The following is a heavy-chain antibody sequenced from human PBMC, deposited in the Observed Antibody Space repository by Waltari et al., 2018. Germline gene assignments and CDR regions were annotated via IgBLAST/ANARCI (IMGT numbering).Heavy chain of an antibody. V-gene: IGHV4-38-2*02. D-gene: IGHD3-22*01. Sequence: QVQLQESGPGLVKPSGTLSLTCAVSGYSISSGYYWGWIRQPPGKGLEWIGSIYHSGSTYYNPSLKSRVTISVDTSKNQFSLKLSSVTAADTAVYYCARDLRDSSGYYYTGYWGQGTLVTVSS. CDR1: GYSISSGYY. CDR2: IYHSGST. J-gene: IGHJ4*02. CDR3: ARDLRDSSGYYYTGY.